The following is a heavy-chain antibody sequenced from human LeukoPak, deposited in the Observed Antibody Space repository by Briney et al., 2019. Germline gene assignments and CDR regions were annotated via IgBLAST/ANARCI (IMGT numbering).Heavy chain of an antibody. CDR1: GYTLSGYY. D-gene: IGHD6-13*01. CDR2: INPNSGGT. CDR3: ARDPRGSSSWNYYYYMDV. J-gene: IGHJ6*03. V-gene: IGHV1-2*02. Sequence: GASVKVSCKASGYTLSGYYMHWVRQAPGQGLEWMGWINPNSGGTSYAQKFQGRVTMTRDTSISTAYMELSRLRSDDTAVYYCARDPRGSSSWNYYYYMDVWGKGTTVTVSS.